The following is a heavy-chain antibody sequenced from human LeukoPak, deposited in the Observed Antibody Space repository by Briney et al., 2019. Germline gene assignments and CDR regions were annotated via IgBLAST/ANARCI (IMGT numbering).Heavy chain of an antibody. D-gene: IGHD6-13*01. Sequence: GGSLRLSCAPSGFSFTTYTMHWLRQAPGKGLEWVAVISKDGSIKYYADAVRGRFNISRDNSKNTLYLQMNSLRAEDTAVYYCARDGSARDSSKWYPFFDYWGQGTLVTVSS. J-gene: IGHJ4*02. CDR3: ARDGSARDSSKWYPFFDY. CDR2: ISKDGSIK. V-gene: IGHV3-30-3*01. CDR1: GFSFTTYT.